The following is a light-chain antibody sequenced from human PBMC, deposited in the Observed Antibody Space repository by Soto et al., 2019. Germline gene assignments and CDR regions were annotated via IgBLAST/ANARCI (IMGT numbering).Light chain of an antibody. J-gene: IGKJ1*01. CDR3: LQDYNYPWT. CDR2: AAS. CDR1: KGIRND. Sequence: AIQMTQSPSSLSASVGDRVTITCRASKGIRNDLGWYQQKPGKAPKLLIYAASSLQSGVPSRFSGSGSGTDFTLTISSLQPEDCATYYCLQDYNYPWTFGQGTKVEIK. V-gene: IGKV1-6*01.